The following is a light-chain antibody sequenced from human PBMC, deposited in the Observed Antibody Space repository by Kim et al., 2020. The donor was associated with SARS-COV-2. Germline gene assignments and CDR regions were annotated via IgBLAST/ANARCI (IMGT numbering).Light chain of an antibody. CDR2: AAS. J-gene: IGKJ2*01. Sequence: IAMTQSPATLSMSPGERATLSCRASQSVSSNLAWFQQKPGQAPRLLIYAASIRATGIPARFSGSGSETEFTLTISSLQSEDFVVYYCQHYNNWPHDTFGQGTKLEIK. V-gene: IGKV3D-15*01. CDR3: QHYNNWPHDT. CDR1: QSVSSN.